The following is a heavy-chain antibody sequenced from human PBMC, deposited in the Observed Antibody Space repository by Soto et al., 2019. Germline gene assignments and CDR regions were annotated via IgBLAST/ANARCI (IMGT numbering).Heavy chain of an antibody. J-gene: IGHJ4*02. CDR2: ISWDGGST. D-gene: IGHD3-10*01. CDR1: GFTFDDYT. Sequence: EVQLVESGGVVVQPGGSLRLSCAASGFTFDDYTMHWVRQAPGKGLEWVSLISWDGGSTYYADSVKGRFTISRDNSKTPLYLQMNSRRTEDTALYYCAKTTGTNEDPISDYWGQGTLVTVSS. V-gene: IGHV3-43*01. CDR3: AKTTGTNEDPISDY.